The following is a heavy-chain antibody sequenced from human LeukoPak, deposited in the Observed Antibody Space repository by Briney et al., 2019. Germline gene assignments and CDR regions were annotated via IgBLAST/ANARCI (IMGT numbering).Heavy chain of an antibody. D-gene: IGHD6-13*01. CDR1: GGSISSSSYY. J-gene: IGHJ4*02. CDR3: ARGPGYSSSWYNF. CDR2: IYYSGST. Sequence: SETLSLTCTVSGGSISSSSYYWGWIRQPPGKGLEWIGSIYYSGSTYYNPSLKSRVTISVDTSKNQFSLKLSSVTAADTAVYYCARGPGYSSSWYNFWGQGTLVTVSP. V-gene: IGHV4-39*07.